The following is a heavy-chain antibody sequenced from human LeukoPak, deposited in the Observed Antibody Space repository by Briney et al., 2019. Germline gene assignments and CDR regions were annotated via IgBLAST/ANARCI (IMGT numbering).Heavy chain of an antibody. V-gene: IGHV3-23*01. CDR2: TTNSGATT. J-gene: IGHJ4*02. CDR1: GFNFSNYG. CDR3: AKDKGHRSSDYFDY. Sequence: GGSLRLSCAASGFNFSNYGMTWVRQAPGKGLQWMSFTTNSGATTYYADSVKGRFIVSRDNSKNTLDLQMNSLRADDTAVYFCAKDKGHRSSDYFDYWGQGTLVTVSS. D-gene: IGHD3-10*01.